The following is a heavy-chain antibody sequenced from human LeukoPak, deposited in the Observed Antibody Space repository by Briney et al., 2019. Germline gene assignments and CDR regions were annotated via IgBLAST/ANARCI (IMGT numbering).Heavy chain of an antibody. J-gene: IGHJ4*02. D-gene: IGHD3-10*01. CDR2: IYSGGST. CDR3: ARGYYYGSGSSDSDY. CDR1: GFTVSSNY. V-gene: IGHV3-53*01. Sequence: GGSLRLSCAASGFTVSSNYMSWVRQAPGKGLEWVSVIYSGGSTYYADSVKGRFTISRDNSKNTLYLQMNSLRAEDTAVHYCARGYYYGSGSSDSDYWGQGTLVAVSS.